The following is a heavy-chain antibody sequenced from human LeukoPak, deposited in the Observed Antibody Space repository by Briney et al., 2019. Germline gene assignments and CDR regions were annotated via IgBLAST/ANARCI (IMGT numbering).Heavy chain of an antibody. CDR3: TTRGFGELQKSYNY. J-gene: IGHJ4*02. Sequence: PGGSLRLSCAASGFTFSGSAMHWVRQASGKGLEWVGRIRSKANNYATAYGASVNGRFTISRDDSKNTAYLQMNSLKTEDTAVYYCTTRGFGELQKSYNYWGQGTLVTVSS. CDR2: IRSKANNYAT. V-gene: IGHV3-73*01. CDR1: GFTFSGSA. D-gene: IGHD3-10*01.